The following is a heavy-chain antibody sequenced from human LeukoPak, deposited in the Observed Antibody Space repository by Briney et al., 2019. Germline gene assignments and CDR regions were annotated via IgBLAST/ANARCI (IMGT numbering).Heavy chain of an antibody. CDR3: ATDRSDYAFDY. J-gene: IGHJ4*02. D-gene: IGHD4-17*01. V-gene: IGHV1-24*01. CDR2: FDPEDGET. Sequence: GRGLVWMGGFDPEDGETIYAQKFQGRVTMTEDTSTDTAYMELSSLRSEDTAVYYCATDRSDYAFDYWGQGTLVTVSS.